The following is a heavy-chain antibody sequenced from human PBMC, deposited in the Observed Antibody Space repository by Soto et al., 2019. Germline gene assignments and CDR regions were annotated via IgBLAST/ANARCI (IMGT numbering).Heavy chain of an antibody. D-gene: IGHD1-26*01. Sequence: ASVKVSCKASGYTFTSYAMHWVRQAPGQRLEWMGWINAGNGNTKYSQKFQGRVTITRDTSASTAYMELSSLRSEDTAVYYCARGRPRRWEALADWGRGTLVNVSS. CDR1: GYTFTSYA. CDR2: INAGNGNT. V-gene: IGHV1-3*01. J-gene: IGHJ4*01. CDR3: ARGRPRRWEALAD.